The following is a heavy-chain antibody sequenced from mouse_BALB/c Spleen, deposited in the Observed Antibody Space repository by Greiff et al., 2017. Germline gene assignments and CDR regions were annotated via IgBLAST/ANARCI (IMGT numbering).Heavy chain of an antibody. J-gene: IGHJ4*01. CDR3: ARVAKPGYAMDY. V-gene: IGHV5-17*02. Sequence: EVQRVESGGGLVQPGGSRKLSCAASGFTFSSFGMHWVRQAPEKGLEWVAYISSGSSTIYYADTVKGRFTISRDNPKNTLFLQMTSLRSEDTAMYYCARVAKPGYAMDYWGQGTSVTVSA. CDR2: ISSGSSTI. CDR1: GFTFSSFG.